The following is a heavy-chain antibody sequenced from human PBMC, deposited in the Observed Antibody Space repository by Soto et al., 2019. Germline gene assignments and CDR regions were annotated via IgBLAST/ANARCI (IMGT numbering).Heavy chain of an antibody. CDR2: ISYSGST. D-gene: IGHD3-22*01. J-gene: IGHJ4*02. CDR1: GDSISRCY. V-gene: IGHV4-59*01. CDR3: ARDDSPGGFDF. Sequence: PSETLSLTCTVSGDSISRCYWSWIRQPPGKGLEWLGYISYSGSTNYSPALRSRVTISADTSKNQFSLKLNAVTAADTAVYYCARDDSPGGFDFCGQGALVTVSS.